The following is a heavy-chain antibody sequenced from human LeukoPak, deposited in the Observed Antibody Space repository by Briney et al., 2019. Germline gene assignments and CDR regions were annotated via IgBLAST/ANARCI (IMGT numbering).Heavy chain of an antibody. CDR3: AKSSGYDYYFDY. CDR1: GFAFNYAW. J-gene: IGHJ4*02. CDR2: INHSGST. V-gene: IGHV4-34*01. Sequence: GSLRLSCAASGFAFNYAWVSWVRQPPGKGLEWIGEINHSGSTSYNPSLKSRVTISLDTSKNQFSLKLSSVIVADTAVYYCAKSSGYDYYFDYWGQGTLVTVSS. D-gene: IGHD3-22*01.